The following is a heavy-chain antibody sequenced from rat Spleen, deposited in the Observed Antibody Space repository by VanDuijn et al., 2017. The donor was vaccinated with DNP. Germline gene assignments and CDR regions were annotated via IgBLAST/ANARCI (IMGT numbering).Heavy chain of an antibody. CDR3: ARSGVTMVVLYYFDY. D-gene: IGHD1-3*01. V-gene: IGHV5-22*01. CDR1: GFTFSDYY. CDR2: INYEGRNT. Sequence: EVQLVESGGGLVQPGRSLKVSCAASGFTFSDYYMAWVRQAPKKGLEWVASINYEGRNTYYGDPVKGRFTISRDNAKSTLYLQLNSLRSEDTATYYCARSGVTMVVLYYFDYWGQGTSVTVSS. J-gene: IGHJ4*01.